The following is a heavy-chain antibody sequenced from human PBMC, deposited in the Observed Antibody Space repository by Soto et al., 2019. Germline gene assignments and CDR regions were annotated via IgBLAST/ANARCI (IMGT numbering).Heavy chain of an antibody. D-gene: IGHD2-15*01. CDR3: ARDFRSSDSYYFDY. CDR1: GYTFTSYG. J-gene: IGHJ4*02. Sequence: ASVKVSCKASGYTFTSYGISWVRQAPGQGLEWMGWISAYNGNTNYAQKLQGRVTMTTDTSTSTAYMELRSLRSDDTAVYYCARDFRSSDSYYFDYWGQGTLVTVSS. CDR2: ISAYNGNT. V-gene: IGHV1-18*01.